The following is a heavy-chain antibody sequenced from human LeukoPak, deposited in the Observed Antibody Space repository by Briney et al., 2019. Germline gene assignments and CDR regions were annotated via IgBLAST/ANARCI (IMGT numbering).Heavy chain of an antibody. CDR3: AREVSGYSSGRYSSWFDP. CDR1: GFSFTTYW. J-gene: IGHJ5*02. Sequence: GGSLRLSCGASGFSFTTYWMSWVRQAPGKGLEWVANIKQDGTEKYYVDSVKGRFTISRDNSKNTLYLQLGSLRVEDMAEYYCAREVSGYSSGRYSSWFDPWGQGTLVTVSS. V-gene: IGHV3-7*01. CDR2: IKQDGTEK. D-gene: IGHD6-19*01.